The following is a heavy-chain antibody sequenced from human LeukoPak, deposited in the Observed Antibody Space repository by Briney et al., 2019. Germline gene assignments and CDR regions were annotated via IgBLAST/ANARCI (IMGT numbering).Heavy chain of an antibody. CDR2: INSDGSST. V-gene: IGHV3-74*01. Sequence: GGSLRLSCAASGFTFSSYWMHWVRQAPGKGLVWVSLINSDGSSTTYADSVEGRFTISRDNAKNTLYLQMNSLRAEDTAVYYCARGTSGGSYDYWDQGTLVTVSS. D-gene: IGHD1-26*01. CDR3: ARGTSGGSYDY. J-gene: IGHJ4*02. CDR1: GFTFSSYW.